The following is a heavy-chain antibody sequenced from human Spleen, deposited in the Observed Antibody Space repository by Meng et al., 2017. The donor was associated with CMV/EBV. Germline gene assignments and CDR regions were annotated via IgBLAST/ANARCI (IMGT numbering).Heavy chain of an antibody. CDR1: TSS. J-gene: IGHJ4*02. D-gene: IGHD2-2*02. Sequence: TSSIRWLRPIPPTALASLAFTSPLPSPPIYRPSFPGQVTISADKSISTAYLQWSSLKASDTAMYYCARHGLGPYCSSTSCYIGGVDYWGQGTLVTVSS. V-gene: IGHV5-51*01. CDR3: ARHGLGPYCSSTSCYIGGVDY. CDR2: TSPLPSPP.